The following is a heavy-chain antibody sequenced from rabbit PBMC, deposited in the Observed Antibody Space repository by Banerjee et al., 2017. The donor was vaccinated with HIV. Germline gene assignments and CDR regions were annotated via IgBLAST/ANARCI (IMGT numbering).Heavy chain of an antibody. Sequence: QSLEESGGDLVKPGASLTLTCKASGFSYSGGYDMCWVRQAPGKGLEWIACIYTGHGGTYYASWARGRFTISKTSSTTVTLQMTSLTAADTATYFCGRAGASNSYYTDLWGQGTLVTVS. J-gene: IGHJ3*01. CDR2: IYTGHGGT. CDR1: GFSYSGGYD. D-gene: IGHD8-1*01. CDR3: GRAGASNSYYTDL. V-gene: IGHV1S40*01.